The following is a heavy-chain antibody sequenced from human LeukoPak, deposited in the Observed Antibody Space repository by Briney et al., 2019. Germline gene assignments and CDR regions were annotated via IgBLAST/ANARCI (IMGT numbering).Heavy chain of an antibody. CDR3: ARDGGSGWKRFDY. CDR1: GYTFTSYD. J-gene: IGHJ4*02. Sequence: ASVKVSCKASGYTFTSYDISWVRQAPGQGLEWMGWISGYNGNTKYAQNLQGRVTMTTDASTSTVYMELTSLRSDDTAVYYCARDGGSGWKRFDYWGQGTLVTVSS. V-gene: IGHV1-18*01. D-gene: IGHD6-19*01. CDR2: ISGYNGNT.